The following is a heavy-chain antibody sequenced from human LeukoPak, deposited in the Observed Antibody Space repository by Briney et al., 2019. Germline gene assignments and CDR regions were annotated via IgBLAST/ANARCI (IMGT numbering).Heavy chain of an antibody. CDR3: ARVRGGAAGMNAFDI. V-gene: IGHV1-18*04. D-gene: IGHD6-13*01. Sequence: ASVKVSCKASGYTFTGYYMHGVRQAPGQGLEWMGWISAYNGNTNYAQKLQGRVTMTTDTSTSTAYMELRSLRSDDTAVYYCARVRGGAAGMNAFDIWGQGTMVTVSS. J-gene: IGHJ3*02. CDR1: GYTFTGYY. CDR2: ISAYNGNT.